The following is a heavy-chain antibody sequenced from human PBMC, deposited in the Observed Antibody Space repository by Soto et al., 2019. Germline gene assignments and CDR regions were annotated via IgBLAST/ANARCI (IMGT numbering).Heavy chain of an antibody. V-gene: IGHV4-59*01. Sequence: SETLSLTCTVSGGSINGYYWSWIRQPPGKGLQWIGNIYYTGSTNYNPSLKSRVTISVVSSKNQVSLKLSSVTAADTAVYYCTRVGGYYGDYPNFDYWGQGSLVTVSS. J-gene: IGHJ4*02. CDR2: IYYTGST. D-gene: IGHD4-17*01. CDR1: GGSINGYY. CDR3: TRVGGYYGDYPNFDY.